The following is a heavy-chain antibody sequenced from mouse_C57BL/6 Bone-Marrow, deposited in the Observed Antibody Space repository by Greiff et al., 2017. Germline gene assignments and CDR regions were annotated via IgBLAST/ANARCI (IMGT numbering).Heavy chain of an antibody. CDR1: GYTFTSYW. V-gene: IGHV1-55*01. CDR2: IYPTSGRT. D-gene: IGHD4-1*01. Sequence: VQLQQPGAELVKPGASVKMSCKASGYTFTSYWITWVKQRPGQGLEWIGDIYPTSGRTNYNEKFKSKAILTVDTSSTTAYMQLSSLTSEDSAVFYCASSGTLGRSFDYWGQGTSLTVSS. J-gene: IGHJ2*02. CDR3: ASSGTLGRSFDY.